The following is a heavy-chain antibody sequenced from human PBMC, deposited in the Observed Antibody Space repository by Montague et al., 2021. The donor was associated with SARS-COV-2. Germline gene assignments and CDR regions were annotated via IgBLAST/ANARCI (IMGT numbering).Heavy chain of an antibody. Sequence: SETLSLTCTVSGGSMSSSDYHWVWIRQPPGKGLEFLGSIYYVGSTYYNASLRSRVTTSVDTSKNQFSLKVASVTAADTAVYFCAGDALRESYYGLDVWGQGTTVIVSS. CDR3: AGDALRESYYGLDV. D-gene: IGHD3-10*01. CDR1: GGSMSSSDYH. J-gene: IGHJ6*02. CDR2: IYYVGST. V-gene: IGHV4-39*07.